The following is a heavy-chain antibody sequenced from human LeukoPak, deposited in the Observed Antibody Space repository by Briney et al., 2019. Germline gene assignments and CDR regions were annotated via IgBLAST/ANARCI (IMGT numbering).Heavy chain of an antibody. CDR2: IYHSGST. CDR1: GGSISSSNW. Sequence: PSETLSLTCAVSGGSISSSNWWSWVRQPPGKGLEWIGEIYHSGSTNYNPSLKSRVTISVDKSKNQFSLKLSSVTAADTAVYYCARVYIVVVPAALSLFDYWGQGTLVTVSS. CDR3: ARVYIVVVPAALSLFDY. D-gene: IGHD2-2*01. J-gene: IGHJ4*02. V-gene: IGHV4-4*02.